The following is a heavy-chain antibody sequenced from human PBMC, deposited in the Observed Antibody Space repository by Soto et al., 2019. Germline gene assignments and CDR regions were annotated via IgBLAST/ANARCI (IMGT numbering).Heavy chain of an antibody. CDR2: ISYDGSNK. CDR3: ARGTTVTNNWFDP. CDR1: GFTFSSYA. Sequence: QVQLVESGGGVVQPGRSLRLSCAASGFTFSSYAMHWVRQAPGKGLEWVAVISYDGSNKYYADSVKGRFTISRDNSKNTLYLQMNSLRAEDTAVYYCARGTTVTNNWFDPWGQGTLVTVSS. V-gene: IGHV3-30-3*01. D-gene: IGHD4-17*01. J-gene: IGHJ5*02.